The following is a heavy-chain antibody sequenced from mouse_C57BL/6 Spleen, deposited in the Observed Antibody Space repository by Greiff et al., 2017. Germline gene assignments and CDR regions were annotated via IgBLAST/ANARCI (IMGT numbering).Heavy chain of an antibody. V-gene: IGHV1-53*01. J-gene: IGHJ4*01. D-gene: IGHD2-10*02. CDR3: ARSGYGNYYAMDY. CDR1: GYTFTSYW. CDR2: INPSNGGT. Sequence: QVQLQQPGTELVKPGASVKLSCKASGYTFTSYWMPWVKQRPGQGLEWIGNINPSNGGTNYNEKFKSKATLTVDKSSSTAYMQLSSLTSEDSAVYYCARSGYGNYYAMDYWGQGTSVTVSS.